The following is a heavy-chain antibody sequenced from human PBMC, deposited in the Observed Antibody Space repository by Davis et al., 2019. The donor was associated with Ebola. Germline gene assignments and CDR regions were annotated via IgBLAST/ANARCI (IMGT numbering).Heavy chain of an antibody. V-gene: IGHV3-30-3*01. CDR1: GFNFRTYS. D-gene: IGHD3-3*01. Sequence: GESLKISCVASGFNFRTYSMHWVRQAPGKGLKWVASISYDGNKEYYADSGRGRFTISRDSSKNTVYLQMDSLRIDDTAVYFCVRDGVIILTAFYGDVYWGQGTPVTVSS. CDR2: ISYDGNKE. CDR3: VRDGVIILTAFYGDVY. J-gene: IGHJ4*02.